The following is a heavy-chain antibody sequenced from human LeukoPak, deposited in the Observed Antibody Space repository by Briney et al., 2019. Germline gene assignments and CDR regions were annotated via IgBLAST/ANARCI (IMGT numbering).Heavy chain of an antibody. D-gene: IGHD3-10*01. J-gene: IGHJ3*01. Sequence: GGSLRPSCAASGFIFNTFWMNWVRLTPGKGLEWVAKINQDGSDMYYVDSVKGRFFVSRDNARNLVYLQMNSLRVDDTAVYYCARDFPGIGRGTFDFWGQGTIIIVSS. CDR1: GFIFNTFW. V-gene: IGHV3-7*03. CDR2: INQDGSDM. CDR3: ARDFPGIGRGTFDF.